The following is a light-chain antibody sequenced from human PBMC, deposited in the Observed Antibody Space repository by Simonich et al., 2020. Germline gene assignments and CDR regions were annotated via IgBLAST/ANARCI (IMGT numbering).Light chain of an antibody. CDR3: QQRSNWPPWT. CDR2: DAS. J-gene: IGKJ1*01. Sequence: EIVLTQSPATLSLSPGERATLSCRASQSVSSYLALYQQKPGQAPRLLIYDASNMATGIPARLSGSGSGTDFTLTISSLEPEDFAVYYCQQRSNWPPWTFGQGTKVEIK. V-gene: IGKV3-11*01. CDR1: QSVSSY.